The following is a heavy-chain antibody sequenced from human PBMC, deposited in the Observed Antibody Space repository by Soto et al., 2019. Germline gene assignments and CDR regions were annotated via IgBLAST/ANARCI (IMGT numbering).Heavy chain of an antibody. CDR1: GYTFITNA. J-gene: IGHJ4*01. Sequence: ASVNVSCKTSGYTFITNAMHWVRQAPGQRLEWMGWINAGNGNTKYSQKFQGRVSITRDTYASTAYMELSSLRSEDTAVYYCARGIICGGGYRYY. V-gene: IGHV1-3*01. D-gene: IGHD1-20*01. CDR3: ARGIICGGGYRYY. CDR2: INAGNGNT.